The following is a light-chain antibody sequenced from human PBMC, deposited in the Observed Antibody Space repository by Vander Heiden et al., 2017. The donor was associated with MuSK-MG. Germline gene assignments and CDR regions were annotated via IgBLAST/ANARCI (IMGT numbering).Light chain of an antibody. J-gene: IGLJ3*02. CDR1: SSNIGGFY. V-gene: IGLV1-51*01. CDR2: DND. CDR3: GTWDVSLSAVV. Sequence: QSVLTQPPSVSAAPGQKATISGAGSSSNIGGFYVSWYQQLPGTAPKLLIYDNDKRPSGIPDRFSGSKSGTSATLSITGLQTGDETDYSCGTWDVSLSAVVFGGGTKVTVL.